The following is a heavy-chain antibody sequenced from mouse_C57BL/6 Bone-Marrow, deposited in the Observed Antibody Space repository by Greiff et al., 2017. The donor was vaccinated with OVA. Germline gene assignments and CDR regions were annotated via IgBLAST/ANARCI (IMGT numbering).Heavy chain of an antibody. Sequence: VQLQQPGAELVKPGASVKLSCKASGYTFTSYWMHRVKQRPGQGLEWIGMIHPNSGSTNYNEKFKSKATLTVDKSSSTAYMQLSSLTSEDSAVYYCARSSITTVYYYAMDYWGQGTSVTVSS. D-gene: IGHD1-1*01. V-gene: IGHV1-64*01. CDR1: GYTFTSYW. J-gene: IGHJ4*01. CDR3: ARSSITTVYYYAMDY. CDR2: IHPNSGST.